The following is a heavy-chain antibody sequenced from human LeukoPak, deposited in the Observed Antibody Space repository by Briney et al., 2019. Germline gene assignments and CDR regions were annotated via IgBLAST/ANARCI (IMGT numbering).Heavy chain of an antibody. CDR1: TFTYSNHW. Sequence: QPGRSLRLSCAASTFTYSNHWTHWVRQAPRKCIEWVLCIRGDGGSTYYAESVKGRFTISRDNSKTSRNLQTKRPRTEATALYYCAKDSSRNSNSPFYFWGQGTLVTVSS. CDR2: IRGDGGST. J-gene: IGHJ4*02. CDR3: AKDSSRNSNSPFYF. D-gene: IGHD4-11*01. V-gene: IGHV3-43*02.